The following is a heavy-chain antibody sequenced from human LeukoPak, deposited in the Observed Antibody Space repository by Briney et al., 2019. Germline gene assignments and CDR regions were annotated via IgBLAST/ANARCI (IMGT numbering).Heavy chain of an antibody. CDR3: ARQKCTSTSCLTKNAFDI. J-gene: IGHJ3*02. V-gene: IGHV4-4*09. CDR1: GSISSYY. Sequence: PSETLSLTCTVSGSISSYYWSWIRQPPGKGLEWTGYIYTSGSTNYNPSLKSRVTISADTSKNQFSLDLSSVTAADTAVYYCARQKCTSTSCLTKNAFDIWGQGTMVTVSS. D-gene: IGHD2-2*01. CDR2: IYTSGST.